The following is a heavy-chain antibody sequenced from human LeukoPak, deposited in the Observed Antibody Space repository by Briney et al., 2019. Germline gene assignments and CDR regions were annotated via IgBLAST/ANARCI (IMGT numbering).Heavy chain of an antibody. V-gene: IGHV4-61*01. CDR2: IYYSGST. J-gene: IGHJ4*02. CDR1: GGSVSSGNYY. D-gene: IGHD1-7*01. CDR3: GRYRSAGTEGIGIDY. Sequence: SETLSLTCTVSGGSVSSGNYYWSWIRQPPGKGLEWIGYIYYSGSTNYNPSLKSRVTISVDTSKNQFSLKLTSVTAADTAVYHCGRYRSAGTEGIGIDYWGQGILVTVSS.